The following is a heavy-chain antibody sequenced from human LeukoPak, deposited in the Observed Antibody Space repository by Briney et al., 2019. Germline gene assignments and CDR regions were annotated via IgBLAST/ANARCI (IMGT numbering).Heavy chain of an antibody. Sequence: GGSLRLSCAASGFTFSSYAMSWVRQAPGKGLEWVSAISGSGGSTYYADSVKGRFTISRDNSKNTLYLQMNSLRAEDTAVYYCAKDGQPPWGSISSSWYGSLWGQGTLVTVSS. CDR1: GFTFSSYA. V-gene: IGHV3-23*01. J-gene: IGHJ4*02. CDR3: AKDGQPPWGSISSSWYGSL. D-gene: IGHD6-13*01. CDR2: ISGSGGST.